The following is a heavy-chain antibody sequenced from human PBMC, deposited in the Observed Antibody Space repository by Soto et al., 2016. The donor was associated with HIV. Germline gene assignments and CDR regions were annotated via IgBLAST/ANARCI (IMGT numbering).Heavy chain of an antibody. J-gene: IGHJ3*02. CDR2: ITHFGRT. Sequence: QVQLQQWGAGLLKPSETLSLKCAVYGGSFSGHYWGWIRQFPGQGLEWIGEITHFGRTNYNPSLKGRVSLSVDTSKNQFSLKMDSVTAADTAVYYCVRPTTMTSDAFDIWGQGTLVTVSA. V-gene: IGHV4-34*02. CDR3: VRPTTMTSDAFDI. D-gene: IGHD2-2*01. CDR1: GGSFSGHY.